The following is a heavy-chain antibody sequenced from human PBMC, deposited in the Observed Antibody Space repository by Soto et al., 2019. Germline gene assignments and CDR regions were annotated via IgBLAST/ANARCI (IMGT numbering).Heavy chain of an antibody. V-gene: IGHV1-3*01. CDR1: GYTFTSYA. CDR2: INAGNGNT. Sequence: QVQLVQSGAEVKKPGASVKVSCKASGYTFTSYAMHWVRQAPGQRLEWMGWINAGNGNTKYSQKLQGRVTMTRDTSASTAYMELLSLSSAATALYYSARGFRGGDAGEVDLWGQATVVTVSS. J-gene: IGHJ5*02. D-gene: IGHD2-21*02. CDR3: ARGFRGGDAGEVDL.